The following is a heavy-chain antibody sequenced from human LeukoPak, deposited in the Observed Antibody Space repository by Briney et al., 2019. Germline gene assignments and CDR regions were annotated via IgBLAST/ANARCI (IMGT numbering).Heavy chain of an antibody. CDR1: GGTFSSYA. CDR2: IIPILGIA. Sequence: GASVKVSCKASGGTFSSYAIGWVRQAPGQGLEWMGRIIPILGIANYAQKFQGRVTITADKSTSTAYMELSSLRSEDTAVYYCARGAGRRDGYNSNFDYWGQGTLVTVSS. CDR3: ARGAGRRDGYNSNFDY. J-gene: IGHJ4*02. D-gene: IGHD5-24*01. V-gene: IGHV1-69*04.